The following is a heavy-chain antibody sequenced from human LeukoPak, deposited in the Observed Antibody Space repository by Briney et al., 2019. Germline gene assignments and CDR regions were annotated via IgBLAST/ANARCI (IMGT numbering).Heavy chain of an antibody. Sequence: ESGPTLVKPTQTLTLTCTFSGFSLTTSGVGVGWIRQPPGKALEWVALIYWNDDKYYSPSLESRLTISKDTSKNQVVLTMTNMDPVDTATYYCAHRRNYYYNTGYYYEVYFDYWGQGTLVTVSS. V-gene: IGHV2-5*01. CDR3: AHRRNYYYNTGYYYEVYFDY. D-gene: IGHD3-22*01. J-gene: IGHJ4*02. CDR1: GFSLTTSGVG. CDR2: IYWNDDK.